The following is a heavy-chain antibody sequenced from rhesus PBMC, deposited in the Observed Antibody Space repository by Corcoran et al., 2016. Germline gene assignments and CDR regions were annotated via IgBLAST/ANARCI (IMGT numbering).Heavy chain of an antibody. Sequence: GPGLVKPSETLSLTCAVSGGSISSSNWWSWIRQPPGKGLEWIGYISGSSGSHYYNPSLKSRVTISTDTSKNQFSLKLSSVTAADTAVYYCARHGLAAAGYNRFDVWGPGVLVTVSS. D-gene: IGHD6-25*01. CDR2: ISGSSGSH. CDR1: GGSISSSNW. V-gene: IGHV4-65*01. CDR3: ARHGLAAAGYNRFDV. J-gene: IGHJ5-1*01.